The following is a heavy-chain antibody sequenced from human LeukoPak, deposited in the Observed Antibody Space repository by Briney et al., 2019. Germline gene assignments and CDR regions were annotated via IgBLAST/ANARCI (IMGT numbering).Heavy chain of an antibody. D-gene: IGHD1-26*01. CDR3: ARTPGSGSYLYFDY. J-gene: IGHJ4*02. V-gene: IGHV3-74*01. CDR1: GFTFSSYW. Sequence: GGSLRLSCAASGFTFSSYWMHWVRQAPGKGLVWVSHINTDGSSTSFADSVKGRFTISRDNAKNTLYLQMNSLRAEDTAVYYCARTPGSGSYLYFDYWGQGTLVTVSS. CDR2: INTDGSST.